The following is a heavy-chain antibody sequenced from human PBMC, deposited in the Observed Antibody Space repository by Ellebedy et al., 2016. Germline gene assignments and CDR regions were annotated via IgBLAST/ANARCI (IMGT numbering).Heavy chain of an antibody. J-gene: IGHJ4*02. Sequence: GSLRLSCTVSGGSISSYYWSWIRQPPGKGLEWIGYIYYSGSTNYNPSLKSRVTISVDTSKNQFSLKLSSVTAADTAVYYCAREAVGGQLVMRGALDYWGQGTLVTVSS. V-gene: IGHV4-59*01. CDR3: AREAVGGQLVMRGALDY. CDR2: IYYSGST. CDR1: GGSISSYY. D-gene: IGHD6-6*01.